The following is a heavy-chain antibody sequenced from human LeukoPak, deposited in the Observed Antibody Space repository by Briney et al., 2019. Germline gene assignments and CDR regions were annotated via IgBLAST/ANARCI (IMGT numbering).Heavy chain of an antibody. V-gene: IGHV4-34*01. CDR2: INHSGST. Sequence: SETLSLTCAVYGGSFSGYYWSWIRQPPGKGLEWIGEINHSGSTNYNPSLKSRVTISVDTSKNQFSLKLSSVTAADTAVYYCAGHNYGSGSYSPLGYWGQGTLVTVSS. J-gene: IGHJ4*02. CDR1: GGSFSGYY. D-gene: IGHD3-10*01. CDR3: AGHNYGSGSYSPLGY.